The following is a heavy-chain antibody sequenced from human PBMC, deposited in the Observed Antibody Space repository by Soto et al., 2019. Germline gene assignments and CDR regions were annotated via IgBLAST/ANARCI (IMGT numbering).Heavy chain of an antibody. V-gene: IGHV5-51*01. CDR3: ARQGTSRGSYYAAFVF. Sequence: GESLKISCQASGYTFIYFWGAWVRQVPGKGLEGMGVIYPGASDIRYSPSFEGHVTISADKSTNTSYLQWRSLEASNTAIYYCARQGTSRGSYYAAFVFWGPGTLVTVSS. CDR2: IYPGASDI. D-gene: IGHD3-16*01. CDR1: GYTFIYFW. J-gene: IGHJ4*02.